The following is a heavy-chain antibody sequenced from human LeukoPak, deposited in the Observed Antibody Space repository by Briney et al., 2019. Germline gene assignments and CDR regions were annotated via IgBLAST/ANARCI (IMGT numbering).Heavy chain of an antibody. D-gene: IGHD6-13*01. V-gene: IGHV4-34*01. CDR3: AREDGSSWFFSWFDP. CDR2: INHSGST. Sequence: SETLSLTCTVSGGSISSYYWSWIRQPPGKGLEWIGEINHSGSTNYNPSLKSRVTISVDTSKNQFSLMLSSVTAADTAVYYCAREDGSSWFFSWFDPWGQGTLVTVSS. CDR1: GGSISSYY. J-gene: IGHJ5*02.